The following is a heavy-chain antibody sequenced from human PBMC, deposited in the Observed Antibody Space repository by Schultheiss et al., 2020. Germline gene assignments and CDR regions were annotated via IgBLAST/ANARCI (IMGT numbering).Heavy chain of an antibody. J-gene: IGHJ4*02. V-gene: IGHV4-59*08. Sequence: ESLKISCAASGFTFSSYAMSWIRQPAGKGLEWIGKIYYSGNTNYNPSLKSRVTIYVDTSKNQFSLKLSSVTAADTAVYYCARGSIAVAGHDYWGQGTLVTVSS. D-gene: IGHD6-19*01. CDR2: IYYSGNT. CDR3: ARGSIAVAGHDY. CDR1: GFTFSSYA.